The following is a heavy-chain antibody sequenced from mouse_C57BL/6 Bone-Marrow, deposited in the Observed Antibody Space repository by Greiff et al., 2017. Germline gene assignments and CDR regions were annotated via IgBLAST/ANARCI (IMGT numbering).Heavy chain of an antibody. CDR2: ISSGSSTI. V-gene: IGHV5-17*01. CDR1: GFTFSDYG. Sequence: EVKLVESGGGLVKPGGSLKLSCAASGFTFSDYGMHWVRQAPEQGLEWVAYISSGSSTIYYADTVKGRFTISRDNAKNTLFLQMTSLRSEDTAMYYWARLASYYFDYWGQGTTLTVSS. CDR3: ARLASYYFDY. J-gene: IGHJ2*01.